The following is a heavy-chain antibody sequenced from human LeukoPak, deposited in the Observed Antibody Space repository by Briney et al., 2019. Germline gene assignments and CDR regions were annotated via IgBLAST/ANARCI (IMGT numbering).Heavy chain of an antibody. Sequence: GGSLRLSCAASEFSVGSNYMTWVRQAPGKGLEWVSLNSGGSTYYADSVKGRFTISRDNSKNSLYLQMNSLRAEDTAVYYCARGGYDSSGYRIEDYWGQGTLVTVSS. J-gene: IGHJ4*02. CDR1: EFSVGSNY. CDR2: NSGGST. CDR3: ARGGYDSSGYRIEDY. D-gene: IGHD3-22*01. V-gene: IGHV3-66*01.